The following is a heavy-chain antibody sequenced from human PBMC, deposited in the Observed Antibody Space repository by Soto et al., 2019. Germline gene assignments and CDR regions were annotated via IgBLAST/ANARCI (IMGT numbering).Heavy chain of an antibody. J-gene: IGHJ5*02. CDR3: ARYCSSVTCHRFDP. D-gene: IGHD2-2*01. V-gene: IGHV4-61*01. Sequence: PSGTLSVNCTVSGGSVSSVSYYWSWIRQPPGKGLEWIGYIYYSGSTNYNPSLKSRVTMSVDTSKNQFSLKLSSVTAADTAVYYCARYCSSVTCHRFDPWRQGTLVTVTS. CDR1: GGSVSSVSYY. CDR2: IYYSGST.